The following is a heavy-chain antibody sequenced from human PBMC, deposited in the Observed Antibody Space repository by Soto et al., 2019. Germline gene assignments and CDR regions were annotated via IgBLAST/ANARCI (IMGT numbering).Heavy chain of an antibody. J-gene: IGHJ6*02. Sequence: GASVKVSCKASGGTFSSYAISWLRQAPGQGLEWMGGIIPIFGTANYAQKFQGRVTITADESTSTAYMELSSLRSEDTAVYYCARDSHPYCSSTSCLPMDVWGQGTTVTVSS. CDR3: ARDSHPYCSSTSCLPMDV. CDR2: IIPIFGTA. D-gene: IGHD2-2*01. CDR1: GGTFSSYA. V-gene: IGHV1-69*13.